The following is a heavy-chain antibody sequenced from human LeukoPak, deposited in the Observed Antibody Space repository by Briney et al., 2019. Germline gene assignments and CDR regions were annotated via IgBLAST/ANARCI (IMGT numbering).Heavy chain of an antibody. J-gene: IGHJ3*02. D-gene: IGHD3-10*01. CDR3: ARAPLWFGELYAFGI. Sequence: ASVKVSCKASGYTFTSYGISWVRQAPGQGLEWMGWISAYNGNTNYAQKLQGRVTMTTDTSTSTAYMELRSLRSDDTAVYYCARAPLWFGELYAFGIWGQGTMVTVSS. CDR2: ISAYNGNT. V-gene: IGHV1-18*04. CDR1: GYTFTSYG.